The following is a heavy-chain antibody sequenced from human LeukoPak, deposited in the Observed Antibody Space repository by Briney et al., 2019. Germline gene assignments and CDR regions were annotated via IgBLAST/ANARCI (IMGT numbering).Heavy chain of an antibody. Sequence: GGSLRLSCAASGFTFRSYEMNWVRQTPGKGLDWVSYISSSGSNKYYADSVKGRFTISRDNSKNSLYLQMNSLGAEDTAVYYCALKTFDYWGQGTLVSVSS. J-gene: IGHJ4*02. CDR2: ISSSGSNK. V-gene: IGHV3-48*03. CDR3: ALKTFDY. CDR1: GFTFRSYE.